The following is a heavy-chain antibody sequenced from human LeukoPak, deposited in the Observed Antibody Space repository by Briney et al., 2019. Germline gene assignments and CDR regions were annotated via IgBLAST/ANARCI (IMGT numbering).Heavy chain of an antibody. Sequence: SETLSLTCAVYGGSFSGYYWSWIRQPPGKGLEWIGEINHSGSTNYNPSLKSRVTISVDTSKNQFSLKLSSVTAADTAVYYCTRPRQYYYGSGSYYADWGQGTLVTVSS. V-gene: IGHV4-34*01. CDR1: GGSFSGYY. CDR2: INHSGST. J-gene: IGHJ4*02. CDR3: TRPRQYYYGSGSYYAD. D-gene: IGHD3-10*01.